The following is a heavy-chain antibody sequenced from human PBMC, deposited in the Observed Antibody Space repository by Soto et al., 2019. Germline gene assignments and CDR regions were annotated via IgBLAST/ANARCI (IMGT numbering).Heavy chain of an antibody. Sequence: PGGSLRLSCAASGFTFSSYGMHWVRQAPGKGLEWVAVIWYDGSNKYYADSVKGRFTISRDNSKNTLYLQMNSLRAEDTAVYYCARSGITMIVGWYFDLWGRGTLVTVSS. J-gene: IGHJ2*01. CDR3: ARSGITMIVGWYFDL. CDR2: IWYDGSNK. D-gene: IGHD3-22*01. V-gene: IGHV3-33*01. CDR1: GFTFSSYG.